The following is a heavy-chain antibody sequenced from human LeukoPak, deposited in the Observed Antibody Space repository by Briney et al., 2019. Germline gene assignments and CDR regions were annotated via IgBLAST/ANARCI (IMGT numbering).Heavy chain of an antibody. J-gene: IGHJ4*02. Sequence: TSETLSLTCAVSGGSISSGGYSWSWIRQPAGKGLEWIGRIYTSGSTNYNPSLKSRVTISVDTSKNQFSLELSSVTAADTAVYYCARELLSGDPSIGNWGQGTLVTVSS. D-gene: IGHD7-27*01. CDR1: GGSISSGGYS. V-gene: IGHV4-61*02. CDR2: IYTSGST. CDR3: ARELLSGDPSIGN.